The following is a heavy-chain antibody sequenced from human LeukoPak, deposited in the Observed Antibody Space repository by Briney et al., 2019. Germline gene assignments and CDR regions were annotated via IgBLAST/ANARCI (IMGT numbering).Heavy chain of an antibody. J-gene: IGHJ3*02. CDR2: SNSDGTST. V-gene: IGHV3-74*01. CDR1: GLTFSSSW. D-gene: IGHD3-22*01. CDR3: AMSYDSSGYDAFDI. Sequence: PGGSLRLSCTASGLTFSSSWMHWVRQAPGEGLVWVSRSNSDGTSTTYADSVKGRFTISGDNAKNTLYLQMNSVRAEDTAVYYCAMSYDSSGYDAFDIWGQGTMVTVSS.